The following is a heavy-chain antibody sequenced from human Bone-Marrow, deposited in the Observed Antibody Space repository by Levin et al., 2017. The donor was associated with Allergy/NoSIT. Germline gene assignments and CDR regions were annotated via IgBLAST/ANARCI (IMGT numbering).Heavy chain of an antibody. CDR3: AKYGGGPYIAARSNWFDP. J-gene: IGHJ5*02. CDR2: ISYDGSNK. Sequence: GGSLRLSCAASGFTFSSYGMHWVRQAPGKGLEWVAVISYDGSNKYYADSVKGRFTISRDNSKNTLYLQMNSLRAEDTAVYYCAKYGGGPYIAARSNWFDPWGQGTLVTVSS. D-gene: IGHD6-6*01. CDR1: GFTFSSYG. V-gene: IGHV3-30*18.